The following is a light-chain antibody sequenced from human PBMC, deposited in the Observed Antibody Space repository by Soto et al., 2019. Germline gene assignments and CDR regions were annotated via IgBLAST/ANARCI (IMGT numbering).Light chain of an antibody. CDR2: KDT. Sequence: SYELTQPPSVSVSPGQTARITCSGDELPKEYAYWYQQKPGQAPLLVIYKDTERHSGIPERFSASSSGTTVTLTISGVQEEDEGDYYCLSADSSRLYVFGTGTKVTVL. CDR1: ELPKEY. CDR3: LSADSSRLYV. J-gene: IGLJ1*01. V-gene: IGLV3-25*02.